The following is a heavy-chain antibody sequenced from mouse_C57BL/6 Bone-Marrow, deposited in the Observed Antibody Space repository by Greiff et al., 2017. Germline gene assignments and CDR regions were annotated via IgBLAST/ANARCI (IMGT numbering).Heavy chain of an antibody. V-gene: IGHV1-55*01. D-gene: IGHD2-14*01. CDR2: IYPGSGST. CDR3: ARGVSTSPFYAMDY. CDR1: GYTFTSYW. J-gene: IGHJ4*01. Sequence: QVQLQQPGAELVKPGASVKMSCKASGYTFTSYWITWVKQRPGQGLEWIGDIYPGSGSTNYNEKFKSKATLTVDTSSSTAYMQLSSLTSEDAAVYYCARGVSTSPFYAMDYWGQGTSVTVSS.